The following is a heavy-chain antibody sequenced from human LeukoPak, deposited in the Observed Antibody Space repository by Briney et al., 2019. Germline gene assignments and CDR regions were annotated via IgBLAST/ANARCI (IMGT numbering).Heavy chain of an antibody. Sequence: QPGRSPRLSCAASGFTFDDYAMHWVRQAPGKGLEWVSGISWNSGSIGYADSVKGRFTISRDNAKNSLYLQMNSLRAEDTALYYCAKDRIPGSGSLDAFDIWGQGTMVTVSS. CDR2: ISWNSGSI. D-gene: IGHD1-26*01. CDR1: GFTFDDYA. CDR3: AKDRIPGSGSLDAFDI. V-gene: IGHV3-9*01. J-gene: IGHJ3*02.